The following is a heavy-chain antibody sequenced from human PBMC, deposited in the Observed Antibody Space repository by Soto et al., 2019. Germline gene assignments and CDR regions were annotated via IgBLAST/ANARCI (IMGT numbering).Heavy chain of an antibody. D-gene: IGHD4-17*01. Sequence: EVQLVESGGGLVQPGGSLRLSCAASGFTFSSYWMHWVRQAPGKGLVWVSRINSDGRRTSYAYSVKGRFTISRDNAKNTLYLQMNSLRAEDTAVYYCARRDYHAFDLWGQGTMVTVSS. V-gene: IGHV3-74*01. CDR1: GFTFSSYW. CDR2: INSDGRRT. J-gene: IGHJ3*01. CDR3: ARRDYHAFDL.